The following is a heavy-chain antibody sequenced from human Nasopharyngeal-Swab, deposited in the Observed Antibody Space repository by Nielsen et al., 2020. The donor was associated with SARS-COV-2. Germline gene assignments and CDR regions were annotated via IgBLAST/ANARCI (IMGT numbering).Heavy chain of an antibody. J-gene: IGHJ4*02. D-gene: IGHD3-10*01. CDR2: IFSSDKK. V-gene: IGHV2-26*01. Sequence: RQAPGKALEWLAHIFSSDKKSYNSSLKTRVTISKDTSKSQVVLTMTNMDPVDTATYYCARIVDYYGPGSFPFFDFWGQGIPVTVSS. CDR3: ARIVDYYGPGSFPFFDF.